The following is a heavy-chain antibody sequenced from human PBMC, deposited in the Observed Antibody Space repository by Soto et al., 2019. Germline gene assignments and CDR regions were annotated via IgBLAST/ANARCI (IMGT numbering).Heavy chain of an antibody. Sequence: ESGGGVVQPGRSLRLSCAASGFTFSSYGMHWVRQAPGKGLEWVAVISYDGSNKYYADSVKGRFTISRDNSKNTLYLQMNSLRAEDTAVYYCAKELCGGDCSSLTFDYWGQGTLVTVSS. CDR2: ISYDGSNK. CDR3: AKELCGGDCSSLTFDY. V-gene: IGHV3-30*18. CDR1: GFTFSSYG. J-gene: IGHJ4*02. D-gene: IGHD2-21*02.